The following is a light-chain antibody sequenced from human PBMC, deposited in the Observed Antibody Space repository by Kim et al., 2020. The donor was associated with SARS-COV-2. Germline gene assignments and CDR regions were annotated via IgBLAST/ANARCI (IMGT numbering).Light chain of an antibody. CDR3: QEYDRGPGA. Sequence: ASVGGRGAMAGEASQGVGNYVAGYQQEPGKVPKLLVYSAAAWQSGVPVRFSGRGSGTDLTVAIGRLQAEDVATYWCQEYDRGPGAFGQGAKVDIK. CDR1: QGVGNY. V-gene: IGKV1-27*01. CDR2: SAA. J-gene: IGKJ1*01.